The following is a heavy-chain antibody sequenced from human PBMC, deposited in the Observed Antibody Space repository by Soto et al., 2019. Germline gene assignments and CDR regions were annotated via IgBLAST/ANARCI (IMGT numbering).Heavy chain of an antibody. CDR3: AGGESIVVATRRLMDV. Sequence: QVQLQESGPGLVKPSETLSLTCTVSGASISSHYWSWIRQAPGKGLEWIANINYNGNTNYNPSLTIRVTISVYKSKNQFSLTVISVTAADTAGYYCAGGESIVVATRRLMDVWGRGTTVTVSS. D-gene: IGHD3-22*01. CDR1: GASISSHY. J-gene: IGHJ6*03. CDR2: INYNGNT. V-gene: IGHV4-59*08.